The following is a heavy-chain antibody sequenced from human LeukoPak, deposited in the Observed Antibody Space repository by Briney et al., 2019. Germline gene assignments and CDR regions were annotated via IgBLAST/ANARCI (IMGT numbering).Heavy chain of an antibody. Sequence: GGSLRLSCVASGFTFSSYWMSWVRQAPGKGLEWVANIKQDGSEKYYVDSVKGRFTISRDNAKNSLYLQMNSLRAEDTAVYYCARVGGDPLDYWGQGTLVTVSS. J-gene: IGHJ4*02. D-gene: IGHD2-21*02. CDR3: ARVGGDPLDY. V-gene: IGHV3-7*01. CDR2: IKQDGSEK. CDR1: GFTFSSYW.